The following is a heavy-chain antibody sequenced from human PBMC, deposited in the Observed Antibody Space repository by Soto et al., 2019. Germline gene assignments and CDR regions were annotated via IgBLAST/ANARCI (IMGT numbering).Heavy chain of an antibody. J-gene: IGHJ5*02. Sequence: SETLSHTCRVSGGSIRSGDYYWSWISQPPGKGLEWIGYIYYSGSTYYNPSLKSRVTISVDTSKNQFSLKLSSVTAADTAVYYCARDRGCTNGVCYSWFDPWGQGTLVTVS. CDR1: GGSIRSGDYY. V-gene: IGHV4-30-4*01. CDR2: IYYSGST. CDR3: ARDRGCTNGVCYSWFDP. D-gene: IGHD2-8*01.